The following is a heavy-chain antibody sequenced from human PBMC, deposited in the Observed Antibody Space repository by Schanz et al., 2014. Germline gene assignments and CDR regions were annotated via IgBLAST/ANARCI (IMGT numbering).Heavy chain of an antibody. CDR2: ISYDGSNK. Sequence: GQLAESGGGLVQPGGSLRLSCAASGFIFSSYGLHWVRQAPGKGLEWVAVISYDGSNKYYADSVKGRFTISRDNSKNTLYLQMNSLRAEDTAVYYCAKQIHYDILTVTRNWGQGALVTVSS. CDR1: GFIFSSYG. D-gene: IGHD3-9*01. V-gene: IGHV3-33*05. J-gene: IGHJ4*02. CDR3: AKQIHYDILTVTRN.